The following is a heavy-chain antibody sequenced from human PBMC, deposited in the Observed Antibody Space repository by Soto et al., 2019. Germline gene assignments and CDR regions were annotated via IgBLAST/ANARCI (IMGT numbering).Heavy chain of an antibody. CDR1: GFTVSTKY. CDR3: ARDPWAAAY. CDR2: IYSGGST. D-gene: IGHD3-16*01. V-gene: IGHV3-66*01. J-gene: IGHJ4*02. Sequence: EVQLVESGGGLVQPGGSLRLSCAASGFTVSTKYMSWVRQAPGKGLEWVSVIYSGGSTFYADSVRGIFNISRDNSKNTVNLQMNSLRAEDTAVYYCARDPWAAAYWGQGTLVTVSS.